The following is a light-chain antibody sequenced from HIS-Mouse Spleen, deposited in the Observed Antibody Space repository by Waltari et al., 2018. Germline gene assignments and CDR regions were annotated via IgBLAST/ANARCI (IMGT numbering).Light chain of an antibody. CDR2: EGS. V-gene: IGLV2-23*01. Sequence: QSALTQPASVSGSPGQSITISCTGTSSDVGSYNLVSWYQQHPGQAPKRMMYEGSKRPSGVSNRFSGSKSGNTASLTIAGLQAEDEADYYCCSYAGSSTYWVFGGGTKLTVL. CDR3: CSYAGSSTYWV. CDR1: SSDVGSYNL. J-gene: IGLJ3*02.